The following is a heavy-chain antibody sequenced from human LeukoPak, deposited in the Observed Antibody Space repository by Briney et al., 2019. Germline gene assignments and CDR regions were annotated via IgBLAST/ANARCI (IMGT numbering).Heavy chain of an antibody. CDR3: AREASRYGSTFDY. CDR2: IFYSGST. D-gene: IGHD3-10*01. J-gene: IGHJ4*02. CDR1: GGSISSSTYY. Sequence: SETLSLTCTVSGGSISSSTYYWGWIRQPPGKGLEWIGNIFYSGSTYYHPSLKSRVTISVDTSKNQFSLKLSSVTAADTAVYYCAREASRYGSTFDYWGQGTLVTVSS. V-gene: IGHV4-39*07.